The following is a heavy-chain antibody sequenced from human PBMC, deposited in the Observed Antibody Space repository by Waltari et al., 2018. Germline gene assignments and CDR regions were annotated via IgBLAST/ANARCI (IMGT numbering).Heavy chain of an antibody. J-gene: IGHJ3*02. CDR1: GFTFSSYA. Sequence: QVQLVESGGGVVQPGRSLRLSCAASGFTFSSYAMHWVRHAPGKGLEWVAVISYDGSNKYYADSVKGRFTISRDNSKNTLYLQMNSLRAEDTAVYYCAKGYSSGWYVAFDIWGQGTMVTVSS. V-gene: IGHV3-30-3*01. CDR3: AKGYSSGWYVAFDI. CDR2: ISYDGSNK. D-gene: IGHD6-19*01.